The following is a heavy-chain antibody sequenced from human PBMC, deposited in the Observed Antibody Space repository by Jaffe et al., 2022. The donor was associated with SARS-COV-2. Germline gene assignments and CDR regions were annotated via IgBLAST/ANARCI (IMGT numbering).Heavy chain of an antibody. CDR2: VTSGGGGT. J-gene: IGHJ5*01. Sequence: EVQLLESGGDLVQPGGSLKVSCAASGFTFSDYAMSWVRQPPGEGLEWVSAVTSGGGGTYYAESVKGRFTVSRDNSKNTLYLQLNSLRAEDTATYFCAKCSSTSCSVGGGSGWYEFWGQGTLVTVSS. V-gene: IGHV3-23*01. CDR1: GFTFSDYA. D-gene: IGHD2-2*01. CDR3: AKCSSTSCSVGGGSGWYEF.